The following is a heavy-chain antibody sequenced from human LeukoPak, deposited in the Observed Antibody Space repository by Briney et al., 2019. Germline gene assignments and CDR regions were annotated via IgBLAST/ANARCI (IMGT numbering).Heavy chain of an antibody. V-gene: IGHV4-34*01. J-gene: IGHJ4*02. CDR2: INHSGST. D-gene: IGHD2-15*01. CDR1: GGSFSGYY. Sequence: PSETLSLTCAVYGGSFSGYYWSWIRQPPGKGLEWIGEINHSGSTNYNPSLKSRVTISVDTSKNQFSLKLSSVTAADTAVYYCAIDPNRRYCSGGSCYPTSFDYWGQGTLVTVSS. CDR3: AIDPNRRYCSGGSCYPTSFDY.